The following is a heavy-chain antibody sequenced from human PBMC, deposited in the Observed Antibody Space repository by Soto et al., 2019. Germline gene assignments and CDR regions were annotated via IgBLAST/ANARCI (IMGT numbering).Heavy chain of an antibody. CDR1: GFTFSSYA. CDR2: ISYDGNNK. Sequence: QVQLVESGGGVVQPGRSLRLSCAASGFTFSSYAMHWVRQAPGKGLEWVAAISYDGNNKNYADSVKGRFIISRDNSKNTLSLQMNSLRAEDTAVYYCARETPTTVTTDYWGQGTLVTVSS. D-gene: IGHD4-17*01. CDR3: ARETPTTVTTDY. V-gene: IGHV3-30-3*01. J-gene: IGHJ4*02.